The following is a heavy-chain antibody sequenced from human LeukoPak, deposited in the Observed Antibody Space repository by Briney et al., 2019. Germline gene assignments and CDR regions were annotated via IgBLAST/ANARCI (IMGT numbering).Heavy chain of an antibody. J-gene: IGHJ5*02. D-gene: IGHD4-17*01. CDR1: GFTFSNYA. Sequence: AGGSLRLSCAASGFTFSNYAMTWVRQAPGKGLEWVSSISGSAGSTYHADSVKGRFTISRDNSKNALYLRMNSLRAEDTAVYYCAKDWLTTGPFNWFDPWGQGTLVTVSS. V-gene: IGHV3-23*01. CDR3: AKDWLTTGPFNWFDP. CDR2: ISGSAGST.